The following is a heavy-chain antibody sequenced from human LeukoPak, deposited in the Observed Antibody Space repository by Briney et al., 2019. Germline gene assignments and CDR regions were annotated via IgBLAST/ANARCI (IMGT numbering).Heavy chain of an antibody. V-gene: IGHV1-24*01. CDR1: GGTFSSYA. CDR3: ATELLHAFDI. CDR2: FDPEDGET. Sequence: HWASVKVSCKASGGTFSSYAISWVRQAPGQGLEWMGGFDPEDGETIYAQKFQGRVTMTEDTSTDTAYMELSSLRSEDTAMYYCATELLHAFDIWGQGTMVTVSS. J-gene: IGHJ3*02.